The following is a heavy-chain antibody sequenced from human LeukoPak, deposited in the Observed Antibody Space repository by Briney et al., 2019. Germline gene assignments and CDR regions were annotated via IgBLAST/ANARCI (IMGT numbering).Heavy chain of an antibody. J-gene: IGHJ4*02. CDR2: INPNTGGT. D-gene: IGHD6-19*01. CDR1: GYTFTDYY. V-gene: IGHV1-2*02. Sequence: GASVEVSCKASGYTFTDYYMHWVRQAPGQGLEWIGWINPNTGGTNYPQKFEGRVTMTRDTSISTAYMELTRLRSDDTAVYYCASGINYNSGWYGSFDSWGQGTLVTVSS. CDR3: ASGINYNSGWYGSFDS.